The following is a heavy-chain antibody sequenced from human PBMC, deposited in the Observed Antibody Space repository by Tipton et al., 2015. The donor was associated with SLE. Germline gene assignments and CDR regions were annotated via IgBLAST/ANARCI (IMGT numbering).Heavy chain of an antibody. V-gene: IGHV3-48*03. CDR2: ISGSGTNK. D-gene: IGHD6-6*01. Sequence: SLRLSCAASGFRFSSYEMNWVRQAPGKGLEWVLYISGSGTNKYYADSVKGRFTISRDNAKNSLYLQMNSLRAEDTALYYCTIEYSSSDAFDFWGQGTLVTVSS. J-gene: IGHJ4*02. CDR3: TIEYSSSDAFDF. CDR1: GFRFSSYE.